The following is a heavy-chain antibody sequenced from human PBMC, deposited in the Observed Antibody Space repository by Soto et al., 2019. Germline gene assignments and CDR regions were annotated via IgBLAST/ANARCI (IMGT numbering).Heavy chain of an antibody. CDR2: INSDGSST. V-gene: IGHV3-74*01. Sequence: GGSLRLSCAASKFTFSSYWMQWVRQAPGKGLVWVSWINSDGSSTSYADSVKGRFTISRDNAKNTLYLQMNSLRAEDTAVYYCASGGSSLNFDSWGQGTLVTVSS. CDR1: KFTFSSYW. CDR3: ASGGSSLNFDS. J-gene: IGHJ4*02. D-gene: IGHD6-6*01.